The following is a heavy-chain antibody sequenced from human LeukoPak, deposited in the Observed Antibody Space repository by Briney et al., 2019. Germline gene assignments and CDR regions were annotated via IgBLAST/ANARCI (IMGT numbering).Heavy chain of an antibody. CDR3: AKDRSIAAAGPFDY. CDR2: ISWNSGSI. D-gene: IGHD6-13*01. V-gene: IGHV3-9*01. J-gene: IGHJ4*02. Sequence: GRSLRLSCAASGFTFDDYAMHWVRQAPGNGLEWVSGISWNSGSIGYADSVKGRFTISRDNAKNSLYLQMNSLRAEDTASYYCAKDRSIAAAGPFDYWGQETLVTVSS. CDR1: GFTFDDYA.